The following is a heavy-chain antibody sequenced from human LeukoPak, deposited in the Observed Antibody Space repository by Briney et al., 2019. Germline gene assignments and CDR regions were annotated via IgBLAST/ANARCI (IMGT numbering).Heavy chain of an antibody. CDR2: MNPYSGNS. D-gene: IGHD3-10*01. V-gene: IGHV1-8*01. J-gene: IGHJ6*02. CDR3: VRSLGMVPGVLPYYGMDV. CDR1: GYTFLSYD. Sequence: ASVKVSCKASGYTFLSYDIHWVRQDTGQGLEWMGWMNPYSGNSGYIQEVQGRVAMTRNSSANPAYMELSGLGSDGTGVDCSVRSLGMVPGVLPYYGMDVWGQGTTVTVSS.